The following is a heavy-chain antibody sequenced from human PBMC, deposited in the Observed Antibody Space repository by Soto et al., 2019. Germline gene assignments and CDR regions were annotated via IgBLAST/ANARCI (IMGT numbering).Heavy chain of an antibody. V-gene: IGHV1-69*04. CDR3: AREGGYCSSASCHTYYYMDV. Sequence: GASVKVSCKASGGTFSSYTISWVRQAPGQGLEWMGRIIPILGIANYAQKFQGRVTITADKSTSTAYMELSSLRSEDTAVYYCAREGGYCSSASCHTYYYMDVWGKGTTVTVSS. D-gene: IGHD2-2*01. CDR1: GGTFSSYT. CDR2: IIPILGIA. J-gene: IGHJ6*03.